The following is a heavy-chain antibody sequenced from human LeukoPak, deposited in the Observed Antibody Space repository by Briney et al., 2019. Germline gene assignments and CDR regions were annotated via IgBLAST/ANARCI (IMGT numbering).Heavy chain of an antibody. Sequence: PSETLSLTCAVYGGSFSGYYWSWIRQPPGKGLEWIGEINHSGSTNYNPSLKSRVTISVDTSKNQFSLKLSSVTAADTAVYYCARDRNWNPLDYWGQGTPVTVSS. D-gene: IGHD1-1*01. J-gene: IGHJ4*02. V-gene: IGHV4-34*01. CDR1: GGSFSGYY. CDR3: ARDRNWNPLDY. CDR2: INHSGST.